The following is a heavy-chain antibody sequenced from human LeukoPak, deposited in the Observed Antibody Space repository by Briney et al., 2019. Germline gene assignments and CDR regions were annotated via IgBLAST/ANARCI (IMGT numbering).Heavy chain of an antibody. D-gene: IGHD6-6*01. CDR2: INGDGGRT. V-gene: IGHV3-43*02. Sequence: GGSLRLSCGASGFTFDDYAMHWVRQAPGKGLEWVSLINGDGGRTYYADSVKGRFTISRDNTKNSLYLQMNRLRAEDTAVYYCARLYSSSSGKAFDIWGQGTMVTVSS. J-gene: IGHJ3*02. CDR3: ARLYSSSSGKAFDI. CDR1: GFTFDDYA.